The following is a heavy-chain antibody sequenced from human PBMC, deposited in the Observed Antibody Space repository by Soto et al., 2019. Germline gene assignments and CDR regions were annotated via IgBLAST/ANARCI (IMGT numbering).Heavy chain of an antibody. CDR3: ARGPPTFDY. V-gene: IGHV4-34*01. CDR2: INHSGST. J-gene: IGHJ4*02. Sequence: SETLSLTCAVYGGSFSGYYWSWIRQPPGKGLEWIGEINHSGSTNYNPSLKSRVTISVDTSKNQFSLKLSSVTAADTAVYYCARGPPTFDYWGQGTLVTVSS. D-gene: IGHD3-10*01. CDR1: GGSFSGYY.